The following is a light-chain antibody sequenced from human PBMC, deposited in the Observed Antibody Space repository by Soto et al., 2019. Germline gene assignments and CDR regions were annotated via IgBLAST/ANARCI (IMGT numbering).Light chain of an antibody. J-gene: IGLJ2*01. CDR2: GNN. CDR1: SSNIGSYT. V-gene: IGLV1-44*01. Sequence: QSVLTQPPSASGTPGQRVTLSCSVSSSNIGSYTVYWYQQFPGTAPNLLIYGNNQRPSGVPERFSGFKSGTSASLAISGLQSEDDDDDYCAAWDDSLNGVVFGGGTKLTVL. CDR3: AAWDDSLNGVV.